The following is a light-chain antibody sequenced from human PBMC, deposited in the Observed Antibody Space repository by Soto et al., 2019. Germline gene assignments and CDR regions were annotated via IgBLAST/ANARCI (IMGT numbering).Light chain of an antibody. Sequence: EIVLTQSPGTLSLSPGERATLSCRASQSVGNNYLAWFQQKPGQAPRLLIDDASTRASGIPDRFSGSGSGTEFTLTINRLEPEDFAVYYCQQCATSPLTFVGGTKVEIK. V-gene: IGKV3-20*01. J-gene: IGKJ4*01. CDR2: DAS. CDR1: QSVGNNY. CDR3: QQCATSPLT.